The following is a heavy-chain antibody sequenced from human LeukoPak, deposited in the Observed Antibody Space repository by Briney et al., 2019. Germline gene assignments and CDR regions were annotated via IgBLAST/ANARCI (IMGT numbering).Heavy chain of an antibody. CDR3: ARFRSVGSGSYYTGAYYFDY. CDR1: GFTFSSYA. V-gene: IGHV3-7*01. CDR2: IKQDGSEK. Sequence: GGSLRLSCAASGFTFSSYAMSWVRQAPGKGLEWVANIKQDGSEKDYVASVKGRFTISRDNAKNSLYPPMTSLRVADTAVYYCARFRSVGSGSYYTGAYYFDYWGQGTLVTVSS. J-gene: IGHJ4*02. D-gene: IGHD3-10*01.